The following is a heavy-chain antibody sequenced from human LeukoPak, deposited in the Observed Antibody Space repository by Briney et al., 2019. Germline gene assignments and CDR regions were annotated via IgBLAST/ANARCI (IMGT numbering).Heavy chain of an antibody. D-gene: IGHD3-10*01. CDR3: ARPLSRYYYQTTGDGY. V-gene: IGHV3-7*01. CDR1: GFTFSSYA. Sequence: GGSLRLSCAASGFTFSSYAMSWVRQAPGKGLEWVANINQDGSETYYGDSVKGRFTISRDNAKNSLYLQMNTLRAEDTAVYYCARPLSRYYYQTTGDGYWGRGTLVTVSS. J-gene: IGHJ4*02. CDR2: INQDGSET.